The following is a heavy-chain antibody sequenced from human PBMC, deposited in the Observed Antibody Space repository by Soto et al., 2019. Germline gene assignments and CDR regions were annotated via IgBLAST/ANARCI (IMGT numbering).Heavy chain of an antibody. Sequence: SETLSLTCTVSGDSMSSYYWSWIRQPPGKGLEWIGYIYYSGSTTYNPSLRSRVTMSVDTSKNQFSLRLSSVTAADTAVYYCARAKSNYQTFYHWGQGSQVTVSS. J-gene: IGHJ4*02. CDR3: ARAKSNYQTFYH. V-gene: IGHV4-59*01. CDR1: GDSMSSYY. D-gene: IGHD4-4*01. CDR2: IYYSGST.